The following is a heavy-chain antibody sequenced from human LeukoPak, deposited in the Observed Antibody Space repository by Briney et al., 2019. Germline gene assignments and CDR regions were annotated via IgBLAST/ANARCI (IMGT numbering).Heavy chain of an antibody. Sequence: ASVKVSCKVSGYTLTELSMHWVRQAPGKGLEWMGGFDPEDGETIYAQKFQGRVTMTEDTSTDTAYMELSSLRSEDTAVYYCATPPPYDILTGYYMGFDYWGQGTLVTVSS. CDR2: FDPEDGET. J-gene: IGHJ4*02. D-gene: IGHD3-9*01. V-gene: IGHV1-24*01. CDR3: ATPPPYDILTGYYMGFDY. CDR1: GYTLTELS.